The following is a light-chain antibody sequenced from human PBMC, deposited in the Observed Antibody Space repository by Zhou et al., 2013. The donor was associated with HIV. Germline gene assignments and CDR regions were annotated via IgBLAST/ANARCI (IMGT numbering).Light chain of an antibody. V-gene: IGKV3-11*01. J-gene: IGKJ5*01. Sequence: IVLTQSPATLSLSPGERAILSCRASQSIGSYLAWYQQKPGQAPRLFIYDTSNRATGIPARFSGSGSATDFTLTINDLEPEDFAIYYCQQRSNWPPTFGQGTRLX. CDR3: QQRSNWPPT. CDR2: DTS. CDR1: QSIGSY.